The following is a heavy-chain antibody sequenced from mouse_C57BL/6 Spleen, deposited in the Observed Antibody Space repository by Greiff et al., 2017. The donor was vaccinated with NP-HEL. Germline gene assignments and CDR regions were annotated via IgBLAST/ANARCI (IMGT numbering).Heavy chain of an antibody. CDR2: INPNNGGT. J-gene: IGHJ4*01. CDR1: GYTFTDYY. V-gene: IGHV1-26*01. D-gene: IGHD3-3*01. Sequence: VQLQQSGPELVKPGASVKISCKASGYTFTDYYMNWVKQSHGKSLEWIGDINPNNGGTSYNQKFKGKATLTVDKSSSTAYMELRSLTSEDSAVYYCARLGTLYAMDYWGQGTSVTVSS. CDR3: ARLGTLYAMDY.